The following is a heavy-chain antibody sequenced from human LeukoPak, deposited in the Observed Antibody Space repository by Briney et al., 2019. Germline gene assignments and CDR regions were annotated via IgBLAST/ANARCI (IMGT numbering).Heavy chain of an antibody. D-gene: IGHD5-18*01. CDR3: ARHGGAEVGLRGIQLLNGVPVDYYYYYRDV. V-gene: IGHV4-4*07. Sequence: PSETLSLTCTVSGGSISSYYWSWIRQPAGKGLECIGRLYTSESTNYNPSLKSRVTMSVDTSKNQFSLKLSSVPAADTAVYYCARHGGAEVGLRGIQLLNGVPVDYYYYYRDVWGKGTTVTVSS. CDR2: LYTSEST. CDR1: GGSISSYY. J-gene: IGHJ6*03.